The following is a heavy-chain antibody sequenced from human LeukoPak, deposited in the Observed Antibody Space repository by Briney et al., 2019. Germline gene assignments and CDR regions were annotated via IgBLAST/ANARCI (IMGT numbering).Heavy chain of an antibody. J-gene: IGHJ3*02. CDR1: GGSISSSSYY. V-gene: IGHV4-39*07. CDR2: IYYSGST. Sequence: PSETLSLTCTVSGGSISSSSYYWGWIRQPPGKGLEWIGSIYYSGSTYYNPSLKSRVTISVDTSKSQFSLKLSSVTAADTAIYYCARWLQLDDAFDIWGQGTMVIVSS. CDR3: ARWLQLDDAFDI. D-gene: IGHD5-24*01.